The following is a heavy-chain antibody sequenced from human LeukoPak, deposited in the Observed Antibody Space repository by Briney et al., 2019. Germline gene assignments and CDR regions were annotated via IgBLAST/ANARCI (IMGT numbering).Heavy chain of an antibody. CDR2: ISSSSSYI. Sequence: GESLKISCAASGFTFSSYSMNWVRQAPGKGLEWVSSISSSSSYIYYADSVKGRFTISRDNAKNSLYLQMNSLRAEDTAVYYCARRAGAYSHPYDYWGQGTLVTVSS. J-gene: IGHJ4*02. D-gene: IGHD4/OR15-4a*01. CDR1: GFTFSSYS. V-gene: IGHV3-21*01. CDR3: ARRAGAYSHPYDY.